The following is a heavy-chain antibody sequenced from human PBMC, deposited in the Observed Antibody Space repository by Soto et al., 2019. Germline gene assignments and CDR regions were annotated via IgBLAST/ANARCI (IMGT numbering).Heavy chain of an antibody. Sequence: PGGSLRLSCAASGFTFSSYAMSWVRQAPGKGLEWVSAISGSGGSTYYADSVKGRFTISRDNSKNTLYLQMNSLRAEDTAVYYCAKDEYGDYVPDNNWFDPWGQGTLVTVSS. CDR1: GFTFSSYA. V-gene: IGHV3-23*01. CDR3: AKDEYGDYVPDNNWFDP. CDR2: ISGSGGST. D-gene: IGHD4-17*01. J-gene: IGHJ5*02.